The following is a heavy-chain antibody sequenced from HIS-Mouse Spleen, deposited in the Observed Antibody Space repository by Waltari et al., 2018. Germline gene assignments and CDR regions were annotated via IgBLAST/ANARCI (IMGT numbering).Heavy chain of an antibody. CDR2: ISYDGSNK. D-gene: IGHD6-6*01. V-gene: IGHV3-30-3*01. J-gene: IGHJ5*02. Sequence: QVQLVESGGGVVQPGRSLRLSCAASGFTFSSYAMHWVRQAPGKGLEWVAVISYDGSNKYYADSVKGRFTISRDNAKNTLYLQMNSLRAEDTAVYYCARDLGYSSSSEVWFDPWGQGTLVTVSS. CDR1: GFTFSSYA. CDR3: ARDLGYSSSSEVWFDP.